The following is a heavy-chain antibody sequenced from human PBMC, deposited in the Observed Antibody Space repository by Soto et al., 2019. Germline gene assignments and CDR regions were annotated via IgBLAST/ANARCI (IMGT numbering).Heavy chain of an antibody. CDR1: GFSFSHYG. CDR3: AKIKREYSSGWRVHYYGIDV. V-gene: IGHV3-30*18. D-gene: IGHD6-19*01. Sequence: AGGSLRLSCVASGFSFSHYGMRWVRQAPGKGREWVAVMSYDGSTKYYADSVRGRFTISRDNSKNTLYLQMNSLRAEDTALYDSAKIKREYSSGWRVHYYGIDVWGQGTRVTVSS. CDR2: MSYDGSTK. J-gene: IGHJ6*02.